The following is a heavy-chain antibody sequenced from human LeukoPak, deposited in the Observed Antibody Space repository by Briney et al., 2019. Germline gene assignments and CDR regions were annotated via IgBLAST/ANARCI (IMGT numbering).Heavy chain of an antibody. Sequence: PSETLSLTCAVYGGSFSGYYWSWIRQPPGKGLEWVGEINHSGSTNYNPSLKSRVTISVDTSMNQFSLKLSSVTAADTAVYYCARSLIVVVPAAPGGNWFDPWGRGTLVIVSS. CDR3: ARSLIVVVPAAPGGNWFDP. J-gene: IGHJ5*02. CDR1: GGSFSGYY. V-gene: IGHV4-34*01. CDR2: INHSGST. D-gene: IGHD2-2*01.